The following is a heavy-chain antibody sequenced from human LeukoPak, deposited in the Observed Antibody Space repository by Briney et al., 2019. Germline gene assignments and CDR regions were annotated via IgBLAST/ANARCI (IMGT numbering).Heavy chain of an antibody. CDR1: GGSISSSSYY. J-gene: IGHJ3*01. V-gene: IGHV4-39*01. D-gene: IGHD1-26*01. CDR3: ATQYRGAIRGGAFDV. Sequence: CETLPLTCTVSGGSISSSSYYWGWLRQPPGKGLEWIGSIYYSGSTYYNASLKSRVTIYVDTSKNQFSLKLSSVTAADTAVYYCATQYRGAIRGGAFDVWGQGTRVTVS. CDR2: IYYSGST.